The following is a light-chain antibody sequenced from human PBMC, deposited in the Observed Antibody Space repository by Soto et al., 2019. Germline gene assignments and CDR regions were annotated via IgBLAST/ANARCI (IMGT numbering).Light chain of an antibody. J-gene: IGKJ4*01. CDR3: QHYQTFLPLT. CDR1: QSVINNY. CDR2: GAS. V-gene: IGKV3-20*01. Sequence: EIVLTQSPGTLSLSPGERATLSCSASQSVINNYLAWYQQQPGQAPRLLLYGASSRATGIPDRFSGGGSGTDFTLTISRLEPEDFGVYYCQHYQTFLPLTFGGGTKVDIK.